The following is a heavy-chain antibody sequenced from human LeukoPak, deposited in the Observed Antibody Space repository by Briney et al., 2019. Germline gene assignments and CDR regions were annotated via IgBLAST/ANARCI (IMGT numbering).Heavy chain of an antibody. J-gene: IGHJ4*02. V-gene: IGHV4-59*08. CDR2: IYYSGST. CDR3: ARQSYSSAWYFLTH. CDR1: GGSISSYY. Sequence: PSETLSLTCTVSGGSISSYYWSWIWQPPGKGLEWIGNIYYSGSTNYNPSLKSRVTISVDTSKNQFSLKLSSVTAADTAVYYCARQSYSSAWYFLTHWGQGTLVTVSS. D-gene: IGHD6-19*01.